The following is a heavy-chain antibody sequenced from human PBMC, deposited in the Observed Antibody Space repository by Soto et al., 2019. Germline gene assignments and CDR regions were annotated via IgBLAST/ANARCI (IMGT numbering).Heavy chain of an antibody. CDR2: IKEDGSEK. CDR3: ASLGSGDYGGYVGSGF. Sequence: EVQLVESGGGLVQPVGSLRLSCAASGFSFSVSYMTWIRQAPGKGLEWVATIKEDGSEKYYADSLRGRFTISKDNAEQSLWLQVSSPRAEDTAVYYCASLGSGDYGGYVGSGFWGQGTLVIVSS. CDR1: GFSFSVSY. D-gene: IGHD4-17*01. J-gene: IGHJ4*02. V-gene: IGHV3-7*05.